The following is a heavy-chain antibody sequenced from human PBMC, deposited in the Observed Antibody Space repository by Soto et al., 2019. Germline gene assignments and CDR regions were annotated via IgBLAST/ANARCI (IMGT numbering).Heavy chain of an antibody. J-gene: IGHJ5*02. V-gene: IGHV4-59*01. CDR1: GASISRYY. CDR2: LYNTGST. D-gene: IGHD3-10*01. CDR3: ARDPGSGSYYGWFDP. Sequence: SETLSLTCTVSGASISRYYWSWIRQSPGKGLEWIGYLYNTGSTIYNPSLKSRVTISVDTSKNQFSLKMNSVTAADTAVYYCARDPGSGSYYGWFDPWGQGTLVTVSS.